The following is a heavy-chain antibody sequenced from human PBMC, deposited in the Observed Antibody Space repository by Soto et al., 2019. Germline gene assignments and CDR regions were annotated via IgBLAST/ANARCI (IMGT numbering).Heavy chain of an antibody. CDR3: AAGFPQWELLQY. CDR2: FDPEEGNT. CDR1: GHTLSELF. D-gene: IGHD1-26*01. V-gene: IGHV1-24*01. J-gene: IGHJ4*02. Sequence: QVQLVQSGTEVKKPGASVKVSCKVSGHTLSELFVHWVRQAPGKGLEWLGGFDPEEGNTVYAHNFQGRVTMTDDSSTDTAYLELSSLRSGDTAVYYCAAGFPQWELLQYWGQGTLLTVSS.